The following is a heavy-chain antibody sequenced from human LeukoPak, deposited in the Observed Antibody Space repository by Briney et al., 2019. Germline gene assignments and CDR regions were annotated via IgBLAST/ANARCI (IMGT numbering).Heavy chain of an antibody. Sequence: GASVKVSCKTSGYTFTNNAINWVRQAPGQALEWMGWINTNTGNPSYPQAFFTGRYVFSLDTSASTAYLQINGLKADDTAVYYCGRDPKLGIRGYTYGYIDHWGQGTLLTVAS. CDR1: GYTFTNNA. J-gene: IGHJ4*02. CDR3: GRDPKLGIRGYTYGYIDH. CDR2: INTNTGNP. D-gene: IGHD5-18*01. V-gene: IGHV7-4-1*02.